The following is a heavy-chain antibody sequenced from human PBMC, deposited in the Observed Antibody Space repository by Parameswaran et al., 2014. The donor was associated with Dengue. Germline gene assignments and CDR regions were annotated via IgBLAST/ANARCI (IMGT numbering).Heavy chain of an antibody. J-gene: IGHJ5*02. D-gene: IGHD6-19*01. CDR1: GFSLSTSGVG. V-gene: IGHV2-5*01. CDR3: AHSHRPEWLGNWFDP. Sequence: LPGSGPTLVKPTQTLTLTCTFSGFSLSTSGVGVGWIRQPPGKALEWLALIYWNDDKRYSPSLKSRLTITKDTSKNQVVLTMTNMDPVDTATYYCAHSHRPEWLGNWFDPWGQGTLVTVSS. CDR2: IYWNDDK.